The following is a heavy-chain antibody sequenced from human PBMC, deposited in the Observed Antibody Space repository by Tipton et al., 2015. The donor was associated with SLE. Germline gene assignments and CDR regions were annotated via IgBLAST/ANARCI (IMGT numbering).Heavy chain of an antibody. J-gene: IGHJ4*02. D-gene: IGHD6-13*01. Sequence: TLSLTCTVSDASISSTSFYWGWVRQPPGKGLEWIGSIFYSGSTYRNPSLKSRVTVSLDTSRNQFSLNLSSVTAADAAIYYCAGAVGTAAGLRDYWGQGTLVTVSS. CDR2: IFYSGST. V-gene: IGHV4-39*07. CDR1: DASISSTSFY. CDR3: AGAVGTAAGLRDY.